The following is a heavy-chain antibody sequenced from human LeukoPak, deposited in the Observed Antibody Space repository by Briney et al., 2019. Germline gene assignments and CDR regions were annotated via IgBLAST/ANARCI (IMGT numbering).Heavy chain of an antibody. V-gene: IGHV1-18*01. CDR2: ISAYNGNT. CDR1: GYTFTSYG. J-gene: IGHJ3*02. D-gene: IGHD4-17*01. Sequence: ASVKVSCKASGYTFTSYGISWERQAPGQGLEWMGWISAYNGNTNYAQKLQGRVTMTTDTSTSTAYMELRSLRSDDTAVYYCARARATVTTPDAFDIWGQGTMVTVSS. CDR3: ARARATVTTPDAFDI.